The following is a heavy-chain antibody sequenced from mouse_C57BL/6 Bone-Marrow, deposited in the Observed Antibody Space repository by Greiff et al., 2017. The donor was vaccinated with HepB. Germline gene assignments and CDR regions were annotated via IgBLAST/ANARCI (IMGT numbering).Heavy chain of an antibody. D-gene: IGHD1-1*01. CDR1: GYTFTSYW. Sequence: VQLQQPGAELVKPGASVKLSCKASGYTFTSYWMHWVKQRPGQGLEWIGMIHPNSGSTNYNEKFKSKATLTVDKSSSTAYMQLSSLTSEDSAVYYCARDKLRPSGFDYWGQGTTLTVSS. CDR3: ARDKLRPSGFDY. J-gene: IGHJ2*01. CDR2: IHPNSGST. V-gene: IGHV1-64*01.